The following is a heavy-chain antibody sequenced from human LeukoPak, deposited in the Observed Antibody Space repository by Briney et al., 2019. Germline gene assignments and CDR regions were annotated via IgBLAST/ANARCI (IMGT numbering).Heavy chain of an antibody. D-gene: IGHD3-10*01. CDR1: GGSITSYTYY. V-gene: IGHV4-39*01. CDR3: ARPSNYGSGLGILD. CDR2: MSYSGSS. Sequence: SETLSLTCTVSGGSITSYTYYWGRIRQPPGKGLEWIGSMSYSGSSYYNPSLKSRVTISLDTSKNQFSLKLTSVTAADTAVYYCARPSNYGSGLGILDWGQGTLVIVSS. J-gene: IGHJ4*02.